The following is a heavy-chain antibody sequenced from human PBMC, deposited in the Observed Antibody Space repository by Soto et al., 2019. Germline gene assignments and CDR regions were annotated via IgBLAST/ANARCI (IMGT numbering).Heavy chain of an antibody. CDR3: AKDRGPYCSGGICYPPSWFDP. D-gene: IGHD2-15*01. J-gene: IGHJ5*02. CDR1: GFTFGNYA. CDR2: ITGIDGRT. V-gene: IGHV3-23*01. Sequence: GGSLRLSCVVSGFTFGNYAMSWVRQAPGKGLEWVSSITGIDGRTYYADSVKGRFTISRDNPKNTLYLQMNNLRAEDTAMFYCAKDRGPYCSGGICYPPSWFDPWGQGTQVTVSS.